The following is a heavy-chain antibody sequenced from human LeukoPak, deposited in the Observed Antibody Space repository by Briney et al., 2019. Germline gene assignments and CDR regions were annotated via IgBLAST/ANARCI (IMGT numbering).Heavy chain of an antibody. J-gene: IGHJ6*02. D-gene: IGHD1-26*01. CDR3: AREWWELHYYGMDV. CDR2: IWYDGSNK. CDR1: GFPFRNYV. Sequence: PGGSLRLSCAASGFPFRNYVMSWVRQAPGKGLEWVAVIWYDGSNKYYADSVKGRFTISRDNSKNTLYLQMNSLRAEDTAVYYCAREWWELHYYGMDVWGQGTTVTVSS. V-gene: IGHV3-33*08.